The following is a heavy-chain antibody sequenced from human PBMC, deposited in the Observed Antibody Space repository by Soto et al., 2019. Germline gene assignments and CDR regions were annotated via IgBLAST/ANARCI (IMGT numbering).Heavy chain of an antibody. CDR2: FDPEDGET. D-gene: IGHD3-22*01. CDR3: ATVTPYYYDSSGLNWFDP. V-gene: IGHV1-24*01. CDR1: GYTLTELS. Sequence: ASVKVSCKVSGYTLTELSMHWVRQAPGKGLEWMGGFDPEDGETIYAKKFQGRVTMTEDTSTDTAYMELSSLRSEDTAVYYCATVTPYYYDSSGLNWFDPWGQGTLVTVSS. J-gene: IGHJ5*02.